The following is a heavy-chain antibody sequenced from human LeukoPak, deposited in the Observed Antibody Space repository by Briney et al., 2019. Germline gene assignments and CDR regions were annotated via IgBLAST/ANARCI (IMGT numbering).Heavy chain of an antibody. CDR3: ARGPAHCSSTSCYRYMDV. D-gene: IGHD2-2*01. CDR1: GGTFSSYV. Sequence: ASVKVSCKASGGTFSSYVISWVRQAPGQGLEWMGGIIPIFGTANYAQKFQGRVTITADKSTSTAYMELSSLRSEDTAVYYCARGPAHCSSTSCYRYMDVWGKGTTVTVSS. CDR2: IIPIFGTA. V-gene: IGHV1-69*06. J-gene: IGHJ6*03.